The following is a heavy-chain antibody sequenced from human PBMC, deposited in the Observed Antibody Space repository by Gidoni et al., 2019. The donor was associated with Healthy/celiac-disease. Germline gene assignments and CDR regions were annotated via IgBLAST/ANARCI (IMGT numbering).Heavy chain of an antibody. CDR1: GYTFTSYA. J-gene: IGHJ5*02. CDR2: INAGNGNT. Sequence: QVQLVQSGAEVKKPGASVKVYCKASGYTFTSYAMHWVSQAPGQRLEWMGWINAGNGNTKYSQKFQGRVTITRDTSASTAYMELSSLRSEDTAVYYCARVPRSSSSGKLGIDPWGQGTLVTVSS. D-gene: IGHD6-6*01. CDR3: ARVPRSSSSGKLGIDP. V-gene: IGHV1-3*01.